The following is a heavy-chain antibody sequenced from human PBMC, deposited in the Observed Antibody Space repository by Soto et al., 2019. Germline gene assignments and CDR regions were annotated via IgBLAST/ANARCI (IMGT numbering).Heavy chain of an antibody. CDR3: ARDNNDFWSLYPLAFDY. J-gene: IGHJ4*02. D-gene: IGHD3-3*01. CDR2: VSTSGNV. V-gene: IGHV4-4*07. Sequence: SETLSLTCTVSGGSLSSYYWSWIRQPAGKGLEWIGRVSTSGNVVSKASLRSRLTMSVDTSKNQFSLRLTSVTAADTAVYYCARDNNDFWSLYPLAFDYWGQGALVTVSS. CDR1: GGSLSSYY.